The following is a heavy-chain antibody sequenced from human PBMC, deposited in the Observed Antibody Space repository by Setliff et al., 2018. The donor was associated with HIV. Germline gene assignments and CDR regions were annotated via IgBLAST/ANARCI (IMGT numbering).Heavy chain of an antibody. J-gene: IGHJ5*02. CDR2: MFHSGTT. CDR3: ARHWGSSGWLDP. V-gene: IGHV4-4*02. Sequence: GSLRLSCAASGFTFSTYCMNWVRQAPGKGLEWIGEMFHSGTTKYNPSLKNRVTISLDRSKNQFSLKLTSVTAADTAVYYCARHWGSSGWLDPWGQGTLVTVSS. D-gene: IGHD6-19*01. CDR1: GFTFSTYC.